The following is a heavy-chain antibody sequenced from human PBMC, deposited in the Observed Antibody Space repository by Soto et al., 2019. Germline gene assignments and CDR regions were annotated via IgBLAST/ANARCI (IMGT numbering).Heavy chain of an antibody. Sequence: EVQLLESGGGLVQPGGSLRLSCAASGFIFNAYAMTWVRQALGKGLEWVSAIGGSGGNTYYAASVKGRFTISRDNSKDTVELEMNRLRVDDTAVYFCARVASDYINSADHWGQGILVTVSS. CDR3: ARVASDYINSADH. CDR2: IGGSGGNT. J-gene: IGHJ4*02. V-gene: IGHV3-23*01. D-gene: IGHD4-4*01. CDR1: GFIFNAYA.